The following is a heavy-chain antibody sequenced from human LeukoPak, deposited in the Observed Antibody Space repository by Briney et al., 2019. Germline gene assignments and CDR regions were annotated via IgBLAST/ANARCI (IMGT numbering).Heavy chain of an antibody. J-gene: IGHJ4*02. CDR3: AKQLGYCSDGSCYFPY. CDR1: GFTFSSYA. D-gene: IGHD2-15*01. Sequence: GGSLRLSCAASGFTFSSYAMSWVRQAPGKGLAWISTVSASGDSTYYADSVQGRFTISRDNSKSTLCLQMNSLRAEDTAVYYCAKQLGYCSDGSCYFPYWGQGTLVTVSS. CDR2: VSASGDST. V-gene: IGHV3-23*01.